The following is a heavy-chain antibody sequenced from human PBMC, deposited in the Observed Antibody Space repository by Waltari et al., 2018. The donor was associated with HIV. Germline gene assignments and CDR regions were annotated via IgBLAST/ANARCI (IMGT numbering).Heavy chain of an antibody. Sequence: EVQLVESGGGLVQRGGSLRPSCAASGVTFSTFSMTWVRQAPGNGLESVSYISSNNTIYYADSVKGRFTISRDNAKNSLYLQMNSLRAEDTAVYYCARERYSSSYFGYWGQGTLVTVSS. CDR3: ARERYSSSYFGY. CDR1: GVTFSTFS. D-gene: IGHD6-6*01. J-gene: IGHJ4*02. V-gene: IGHV3-48*04. CDR2: ISSNNTI.